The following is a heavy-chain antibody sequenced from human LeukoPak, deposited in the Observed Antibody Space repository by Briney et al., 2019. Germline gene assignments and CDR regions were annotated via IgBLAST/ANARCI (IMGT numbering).Heavy chain of an antibody. J-gene: IGHJ3*02. CDR2: INHSGST. CDR3: ARVGFDFWSGYHAFDI. CDR1: GGSFSGYY. Sequence: SETLSLTCAVYGGSFSGYYWSWIRQPPGKGLEWIGEINHSGSTNYNPSLKSRATISVDTSKNQFSLKLSSVTASDTAVYYCARVGFDFWSGYHAFDIWGQGTMVTVSS. V-gene: IGHV4-34*01. D-gene: IGHD3-3*01.